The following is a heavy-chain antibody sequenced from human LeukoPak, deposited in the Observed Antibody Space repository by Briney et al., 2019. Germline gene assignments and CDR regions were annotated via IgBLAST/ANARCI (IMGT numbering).Heavy chain of an antibody. CDR3: AKEYPSSSWYGDYFDY. J-gene: IGHJ4*02. CDR2: VSYDGSNK. CDR1: GFTFSSYG. V-gene: IGHV3-30*18. D-gene: IGHD6-13*01. Sequence: GGSLRLSCAASGFTFSSYGMHWVRQAPGKGLEWVAVVSYDGSNKYYADSVKGRFTISRDNSKNTLYLQMNSLRAEDTAVYYCAKEYPSSSWYGDYFDYWGQRTLVTVSS.